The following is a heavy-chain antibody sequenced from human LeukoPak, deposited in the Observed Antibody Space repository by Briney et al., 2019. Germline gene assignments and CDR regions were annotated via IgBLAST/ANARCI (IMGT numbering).Heavy chain of an antibody. Sequence: SETLSLTCTVSGGSISSYYWSWIRQPPGKGLERIGYIYYSGSTNYNPSLKSRVTISVDASKNQFSLKLSSVTAADTAVYYCARGLYYGSGSYYNTPDVGYYYYMDVWGKGTTVTVSS. J-gene: IGHJ6*03. D-gene: IGHD3-10*01. CDR2: IYYSGST. V-gene: IGHV4-59*01. CDR3: ARGLYYGSGSYYNTPDVGYYYYMDV. CDR1: GGSISSYY.